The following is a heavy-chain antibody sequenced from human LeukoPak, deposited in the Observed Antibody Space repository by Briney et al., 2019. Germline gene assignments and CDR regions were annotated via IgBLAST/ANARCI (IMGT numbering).Heavy chain of an antibody. CDR2: ISDSGGAT. CDR3: AKVAVGWVAFEY. V-gene: IGHV3-23*01. J-gene: IGHJ4*02. CDR1: GFTFSSYG. Sequence: GGSLRLSCAASGFTFSSYGMSWVRQAPGKGLEWVSAISDSGGATYYADSVKGRFTISRDNSKNTLYLQVNSLRSDDTAVYYCAKVAVGWVAFEYWGQGTLVTVSS. D-gene: IGHD2-15*01.